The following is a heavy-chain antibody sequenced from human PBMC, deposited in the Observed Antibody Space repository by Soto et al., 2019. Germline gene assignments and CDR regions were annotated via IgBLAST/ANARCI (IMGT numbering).Heavy chain of an antibody. D-gene: IGHD3-22*01. J-gene: IGHJ4*02. V-gene: IGHV3-23*01. CDR3: AKAPPRVVVVSPAWFDY. Sequence: PGGSLRLSCAASGFTFSSYAMSWVRQAPGKGLEWVSAISGSGGSTYYADSVKGRLTISRDNSKNTLYLQMNSLRAEDTAVYYCAKAPPRVVVVSPAWFDYWGQGTLVTVSS. CDR2: ISGSGGST. CDR1: GFTFSSYA.